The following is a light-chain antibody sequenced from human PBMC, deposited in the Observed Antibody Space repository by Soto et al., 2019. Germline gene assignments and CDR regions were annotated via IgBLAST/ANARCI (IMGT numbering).Light chain of an antibody. J-gene: IGKJ2*03. CDR3: QQHSDWPLS. CDR2: GSS. V-gene: IGKV3-15*01. Sequence: EIVMTQSPATLSVSPGERATLSCRASQSVRSHLAWYHQKPGQAPRLLIYGSSTRATGIPARFSGSGSGTDFTLTITSLSSEDSAVYYCQQHSDWPLSFGQGTKLEIK. CDR1: QSVRSH.